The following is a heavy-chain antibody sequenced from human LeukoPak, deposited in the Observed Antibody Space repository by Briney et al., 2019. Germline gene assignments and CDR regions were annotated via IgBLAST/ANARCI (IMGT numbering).Heavy chain of an antibody. D-gene: IGHD5-18*01. CDR1: GFAFSSFG. V-gene: IGHV3-33*01. J-gene: IGHJ4*02. CDR2: VWYDENNK. Sequence: GRSLRLSCAASGFAFSSFGLHWVRQAPGKGLEWLAVVWYDENNKDYADSVKGRFTISRDNAKNSLYLQMNSLRAEDTAVYHCARGATSEDTAIVTGYWGQGTLVTVSS. CDR3: ARGATSEDTAIVTGY.